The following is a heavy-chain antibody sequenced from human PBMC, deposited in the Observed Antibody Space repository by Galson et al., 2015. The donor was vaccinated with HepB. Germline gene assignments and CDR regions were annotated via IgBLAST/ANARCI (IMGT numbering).Heavy chain of an antibody. J-gene: IGHJ4*02. D-gene: IGHD1-26*01. Sequence: SLRLSCAVSGLTFSSYAVSWVRQAPGKGLECVSTLSDNGDSIHYADSVKGRFTISRDKSKNTLNLQMNSLRAEDTAVYYCAKVRGGSSSFDYWGQGSLVTVSS. CDR1: GLTFSSYA. V-gene: IGHV3-23*01. CDR3: AKVRGGSSSFDY. CDR2: LSDNGDSI.